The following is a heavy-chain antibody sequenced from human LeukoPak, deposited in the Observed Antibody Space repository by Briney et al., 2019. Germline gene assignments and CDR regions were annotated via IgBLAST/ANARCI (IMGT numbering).Heavy chain of an antibody. J-gene: IGHJ3*02. D-gene: IGHD1/OR15-1a*01. CDR3: AKDEIPRNKVYDAFDI. V-gene: IGHV3-23*01. CDR1: GFAFRTYA. CDR2: ISGRGDST. Sequence: PGGSLTLSCAASGFAFRTYAMTWVRQAPARGLEWVAAISGRGDSTYYADSAEGRFTISRDNPKNTLYLQMNSLRAEDTAVYYCAKDEIPRNKVYDAFDIWGQGTKVTVSS.